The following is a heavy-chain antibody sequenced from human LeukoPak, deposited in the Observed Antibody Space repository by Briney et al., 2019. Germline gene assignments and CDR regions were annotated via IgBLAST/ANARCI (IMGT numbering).Heavy chain of an antibody. CDR3: ARGYDFWSGYYGFDY. J-gene: IGHJ4*02. V-gene: IGHV4-59*01. Sequence: KPSETLSLTCTVSGVSISSYYWSWIRQPPGKGLEWIGYIYYSGSTNYNPSLKSRVTILVDTSKNQFSLKLSSVTAADTAVYYCARGYDFWSGYYGFDYWGQGTLVTVSS. CDR1: GVSISSYY. D-gene: IGHD3-3*01. CDR2: IYYSGST.